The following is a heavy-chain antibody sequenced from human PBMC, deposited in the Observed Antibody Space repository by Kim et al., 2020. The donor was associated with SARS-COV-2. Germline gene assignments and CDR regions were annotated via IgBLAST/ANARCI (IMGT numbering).Heavy chain of an antibody. V-gene: IGHV3-48*02. CDR2: I. D-gene: IGHD3-16*01. CDR3: VRDRMGGAFDM. Sequence: IEYADAVEGRFTISRDNAKNSLFLQMNSLRDEDTARYYCVRDRMGGAFDMWGQGTMVTVSS. J-gene: IGHJ3*02.